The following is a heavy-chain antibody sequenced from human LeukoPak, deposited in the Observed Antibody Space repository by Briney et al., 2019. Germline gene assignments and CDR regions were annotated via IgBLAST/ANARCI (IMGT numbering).Heavy chain of an antibody. CDR2: IAHHGNNK. CDR3: AKDGSWSCTD. J-gene: IGHJ1*01. CDR1: GFTFSRNA. D-gene: IGHD2-8*02. Sequence: TGGSLRLSCAASGFTFSRNAIHWVRQGPGKGLEWVAYIAHHGNNKYYADSVKGRFTISRDNSKRTLYLQMNSLRADDTAVYYCAKDGSWSCTDWGQGNLVTVSS. V-gene: IGHV3-30*02.